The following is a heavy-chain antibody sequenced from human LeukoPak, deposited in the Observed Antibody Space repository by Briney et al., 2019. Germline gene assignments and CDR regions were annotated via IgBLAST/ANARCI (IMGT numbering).Heavy chain of an antibody. J-gene: IGHJ4*02. CDR2: INPSGGST. CDR1: GYTFTSYY. D-gene: IGHD3-22*01. V-gene: IGHV1-46*01. CDR3: ARVPERGADSSGYPPDLDFDY. Sequence: GASVKVSCRASGYTFTSYYMHWVRQAPGQGLEWMGIINPSGGSTSYAQKFQGRVTMTRDTSTSTVYMELSSLRSEDTAVYYCARVPERGADSSGYPPDLDFDYWGQGTLVTVSS.